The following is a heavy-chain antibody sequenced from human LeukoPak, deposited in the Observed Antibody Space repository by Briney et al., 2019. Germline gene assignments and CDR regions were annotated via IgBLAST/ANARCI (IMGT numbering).Heavy chain of an antibody. D-gene: IGHD3-3*01. CDR1: GFTFSSYA. CDR2: ISYDGSNK. V-gene: IGHV3-30-3*01. Sequence: PGGSLRLSCAASGFTFSSYAMHWVRQAPGKGLEWVAVISYDGSNKYYADSVKGRFTISRDNSKNTLYLQMNSLRAEDTAVYYCARDPNTIFGVVIIPKYFDYWGQGTLVTVSS. J-gene: IGHJ4*02. CDR3: ARDPNTIFGVVIIPKYFDY.